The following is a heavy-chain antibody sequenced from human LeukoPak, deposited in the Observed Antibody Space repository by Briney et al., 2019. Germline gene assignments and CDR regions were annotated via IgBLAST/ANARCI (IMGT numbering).Heavy chain of an antibody. CDR1: GVTFSSYW. CDR3: AREPDYYYGMDF. D-gene: IGHD1-14*01. CDR2: INSDGGST. V-gene: IGHV3-74*01. Sequence: QPGGSLRLSCAASGVTFSSYWMHGGRQAPGKGGGWVSRINSDGGSTIYADSVKGRFTISRDNAKNPLYLQMNSLRAEDTAVYYCAREPDYYYGMDFWGKGTTVTVSS. J-gene: IGHJ6*04.